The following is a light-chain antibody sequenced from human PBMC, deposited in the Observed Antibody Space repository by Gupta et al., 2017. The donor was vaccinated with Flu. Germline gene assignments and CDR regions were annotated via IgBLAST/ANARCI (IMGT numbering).Light chain of an antibody. CDR3: SSYISNATLEYV. CDR1: SSDVGGYNY. J-gene: IGLJ1*01. V-gene: IGLV2-14*03. Sequence: QSALLLPASASGPPGQPITISCTGTSSDVGGYNYVSWYQHHPGKAPRLMIYDVSIRPSGVSDRFSGSKSGNTASLTISGVQAEDEADYYCSSYISNATLEYVFGTGTTVTVL. CDR2: DVS.